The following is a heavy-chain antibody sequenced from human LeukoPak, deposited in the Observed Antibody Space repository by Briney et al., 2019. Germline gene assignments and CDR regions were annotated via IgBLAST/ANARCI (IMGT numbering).Heavy chain of an antibody. CDR2: INHSGST. CDR1: GGSFSGYY. D-gene: IGHD3-16*02. CDR3: ARRGRDYVWGSYRYNP. V-gene: IGHV4-34*01. Sequence: SEILSLTCAVYGGSFSGYYWSWIRQPPGKGLEWIGEINHSGSTNYNPSLKSRVTISVDTSKNQFSLKLSSVTAADTAVYYCARRGRDYVWGSYRYNPWGQGTLVTVSS. J-gene: IGHJ5*02.